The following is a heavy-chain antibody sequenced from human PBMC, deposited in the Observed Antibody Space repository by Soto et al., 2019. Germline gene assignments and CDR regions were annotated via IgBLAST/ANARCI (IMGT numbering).Heavy chain of an antibody. Sequence: ESGGGVVQPGRSLRLSCAASGFTFSSYGMHWVRQAPGKGLEWVAVIWYDGSNKYYADSVKGRFTISRDNSKNTLYLQMNSLRAEDTAVYYCARDTRYITMIVVVDYGMDVWGQGTTVTVSS. V-gene: IGHV3-33*01. D-gene: IGHD3-22*01. J-gene: IGHJ6*02. CDR1: GFTFSSYG. CDR3: ARDTRYITMIVVVDYGMDV. CDR2: IWYDGSNK.